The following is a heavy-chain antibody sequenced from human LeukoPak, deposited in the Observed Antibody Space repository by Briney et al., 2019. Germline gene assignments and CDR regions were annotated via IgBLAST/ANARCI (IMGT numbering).Heavy chain of an antibody. D-gene: IGHD2-8*01. V-gene: IGHV3-23*01. CDR1: GFTFDTYA. CDR2: ISGSGTNT. J-gene: IGHJ4*02. Sequence: PGGSLRLSCAASGFTFDTYALSWVRRAPGKGLEWVSAISGSGTNTYYADSVKGRFTISRDNSKGTVFLQMNSLRAEDTAVYYCARGNGFVIDYWGQGTLVTVSS. CDR3: ARGNGFVIDY.